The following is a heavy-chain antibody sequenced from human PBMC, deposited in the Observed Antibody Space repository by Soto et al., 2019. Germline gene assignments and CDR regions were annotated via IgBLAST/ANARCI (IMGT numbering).Heavy chain of an antibody. CDR2: ISAYNGNT. V-gene: IGHV1-18*01. D-gene: IGHD3-16*02. CDR3: ARDMFPRGITFGGFIDQDY. CDR1: GYTFTSYG. J-gene: IGHJ4*02. Sequence: ASVKVSCKASGYTFTSYGISWVRQALGQGLEWMGWISAYNGNTNYAQKLQGRVTMTTDTSTSTAYMELRSLRSDDTAVYYCARDMFPRGITFGGFIDQDYGGQGTLVTV.